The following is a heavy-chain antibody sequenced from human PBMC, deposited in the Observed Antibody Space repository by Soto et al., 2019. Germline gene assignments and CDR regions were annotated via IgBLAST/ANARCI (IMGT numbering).Heavy chain of an antibody. CDR3: ATVRSRWNIDY. V-gene: IGHV1-46*01. CDR2: INPSGGST. Sequence: ASVKVSCKASGYTFTSYYMHWVRQAPGQGLEWMGIINPSGGSTSYAQKFQGRVTMTRDTSTSTVYMELSSLRSEDTAVYYCATVRSRWNIDYWGQGTLVTVSS. D-gene: IGHD6-13*01. CDR1: GYTFTSYY. J-gene: IGHJ4*02.